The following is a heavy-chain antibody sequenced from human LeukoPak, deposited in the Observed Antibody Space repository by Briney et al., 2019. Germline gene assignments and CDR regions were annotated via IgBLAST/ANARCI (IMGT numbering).Heavy chain of an antibody. J-gene: IGHJ1*01. CDR1: GGSFSRYS. CDR2: INHSGST. Sequence: PSETLSLTCAVYGGSFSRYSWSWIRQPPGKGLEWIGEINHSGSTNYNPSLKGRVTISVDTSKNQFSLKLRSVTAADTAVYYCAREISGSYYGYFQHWGQGTLVTVSS. V-gene: IGHV4-34*01. CDR3: AREISGSYYGYFQH. D-gene: IGHD3-10*01.